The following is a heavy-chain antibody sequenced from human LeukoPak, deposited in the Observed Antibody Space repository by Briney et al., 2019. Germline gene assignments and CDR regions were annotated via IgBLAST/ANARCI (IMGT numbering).Heavy chain of an antibody. CDR1: GFTFSSYA. V-gene: IGHV3-30-3*01. CDR3: ARDPASLRSYYYYYGMDV. CDR2: ISYDGSNK. D-gene: IGHD4-17*01. Sequence: GGSLGLSCAASGFTFSSYAMHWVRQAPGKGLEWVAVISYDGSNKYYADSVKGRFTISRDNSKNTLYLQMNSLRAEDTAVYYCARDPASLRSYYYYYGMDVWGQGTTVTVSS. J-gene: IGHJ6*02.